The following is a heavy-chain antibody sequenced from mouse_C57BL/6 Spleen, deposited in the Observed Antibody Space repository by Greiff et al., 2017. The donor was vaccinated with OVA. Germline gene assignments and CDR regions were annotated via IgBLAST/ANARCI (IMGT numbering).Heavy chain of an antibody. CDR3: APLTTVAPSYWYFDV. CDR2: IYPRSGNT. J-gene: IGHJ1*03. Sequence: QVQLQQSGAELARPGASVKLSCKASGYTFTSYGISWVKQRTGQGLEWIGEIYPRSGNTYYNEKFKGKATLTADKSSSTAYMELRSLTSEDSAVYFCAPLTTVAPSYWYFDVWGTGTTVTVSS. CDR1: GYTFTSYG. D-gene: IGHD1-1*01. V-gene: IGHV1-81*01.